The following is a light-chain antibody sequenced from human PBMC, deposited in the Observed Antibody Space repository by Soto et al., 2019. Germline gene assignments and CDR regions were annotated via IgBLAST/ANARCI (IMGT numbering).Light chain of an antibody. Sequence: IVMTQSPLSLPVTPGEPASISCRSSQSLLHSNGYNYLDWYLQKPGPSPQLLIYLGSNRASGVPGRFSGSGSGTDFTLKISRVEAEDVGVYYCMQALQTPYTFGQGTKLEIK. CDR3: MQALQTPYT. CDR1: QSLLHSNGYNY. J-gene: IGKJ2*01. CDR2: LGS. V-gene: IGKV2-28*01.